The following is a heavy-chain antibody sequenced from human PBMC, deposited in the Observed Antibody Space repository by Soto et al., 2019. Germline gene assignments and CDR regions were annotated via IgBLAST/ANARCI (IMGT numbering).Heavy chain of an antibody. D-gene: IGHD7-27*01. CDR1: GYTFTGYY. V-gene: IGHV1-2*02. CDR3: AREEQTGANYYLDY. CDR2: ISPHSGGP. J-gene: IGHJ4*02. Sequence: ASVKVSCKASGYTFTGYYIHWVRQAPGQGLEWMGSISPHSGGPNYAQRFQGRVTMTRDTSMTTVYMEMSGLTSDDTAVYYCAREEQTGANYYLDYWGQGTLVTVSS.